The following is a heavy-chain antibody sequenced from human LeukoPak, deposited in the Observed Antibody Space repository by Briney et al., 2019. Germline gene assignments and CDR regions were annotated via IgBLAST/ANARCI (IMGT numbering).Heavy chain of an antibody. Sequence: SVKVSCKASGGTFSSYAISWVRQAPGQGLEWMGGIIPIFGTANYAQKFQGRVTITADKSTSTAYMELSSLRSEDTAVYYCAVGELRYYYYYMDVWGKGTTVTVSS. CDR1: GGTFSSYA. D-gene: IGHD3-10*01. V-gene: IGHV1-69*06. CDR3: AVGELRYYYYYMDV. J-gene: IGHJ6*03. CDR2: IIPIFGTA.